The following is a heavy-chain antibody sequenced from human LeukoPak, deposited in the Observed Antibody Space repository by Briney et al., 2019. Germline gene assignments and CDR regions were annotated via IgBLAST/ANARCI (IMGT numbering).Heavy chain of an antibody. Sequence: GRSLRLSCAASGFTFSDYWMHWVRQAPGKGLVWVSRINSDGTSISYADSVKGRFTISRDNAKNTLYLQMNRMRAEDTAVYYCARDRWNFYYRGQGTLVTVSS. CDR2: INSDGTSI. V-gene: IGHV3-74*01. D-gene: IGHD4-23*01. CDR1: GFTFSDYW. CDR3: ARDRWNFYY. J-gene: IGHJ4*02.